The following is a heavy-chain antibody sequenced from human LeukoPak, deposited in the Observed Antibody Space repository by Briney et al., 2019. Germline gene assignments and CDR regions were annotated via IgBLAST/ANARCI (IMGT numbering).Heavy chain of an antibody. Sequence: SVKVSCKGSGGTFPTYTISWLRQAPGLGLEWMGRIIPLIGIPNYPQKLQDRLTITADKSTNTVYMDLSSLTCDDTAVYYCARGGRVAVASYHPFDNWGRGTLVTVSS. D-gene: IGHD6-19*01. J-gene: IGHJ3*02. CDR1: GGTFPTYT. CDR2: IIPLIGIP. CDR3: ARGGRVAVASYHPFDN. V-gene: IGHV1-69*02.